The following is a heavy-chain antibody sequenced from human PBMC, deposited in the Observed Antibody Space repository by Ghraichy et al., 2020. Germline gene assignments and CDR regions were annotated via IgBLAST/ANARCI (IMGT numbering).Heavy chain of an antibody. J-gene: IGHJ3*02. V-gene: IGHV6-1*01. CDR2: TYRMAS. CDR3: ARGGNHGFDM. CDR1: GVSFCNYNVG. Sequence: SQTLSLTCVISGVSFCNYNVGWDWNRPSPSRGRDWPDRTYRMASQYAESVKSRMTISPDTSKNQFSLQLNSVTPEDTALYYCARGGNHGFDMWGQGPMVTVSS. D-gene: IGHD3-16*01.